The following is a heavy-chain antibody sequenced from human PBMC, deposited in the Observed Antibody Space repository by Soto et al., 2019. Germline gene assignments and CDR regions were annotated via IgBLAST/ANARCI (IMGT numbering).Heavy chain of an antibody. V-gene: IGHV6-1*01. D-gene: IGHD6-13*01. CDR2: TYYRSKWYN. Sequence: PSQTLSLACGISGDSVSSNSAACNFIRQSPSRGLEWLGRTYYRSKWYNDYAVSVKSRITINPDTSKNQFSLQLNSVTPEDTAVYYCARVSSSSPHFDYWGQGTLVTVSS. CDR1: GDSVSSNSAA. J-gene: IGHJ4*02. CDR3: ARVSSSSPHFDY.